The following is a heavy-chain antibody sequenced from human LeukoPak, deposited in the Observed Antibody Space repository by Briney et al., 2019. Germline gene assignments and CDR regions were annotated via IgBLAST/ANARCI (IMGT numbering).Heavy chain of an antibody. D-gene: IGHD6-13*01. CDR1: GLTFSSNA. CDR2: IWGSGGST. V-gene: IGHV3-23*01. J-gene: IGHJ4*02. Sequence: GGSLRLSCAASGLTFSSNAIRWARQAPGKGLELLSAIWGSGGSTYYADSVKGRFTISRDNSKNTLYLQMNSLRAEDTAVYYCAKDRGSYSSSPTGYWGQGTLVSVSS. CDR3: AKDRGSYSSSPTGY.